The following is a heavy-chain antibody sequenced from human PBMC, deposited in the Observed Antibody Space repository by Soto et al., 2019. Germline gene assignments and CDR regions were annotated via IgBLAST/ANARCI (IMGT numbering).Heavy chain of an antibody. CDR1: GGSISSGDYY. CDR3: ARVPGNDLYYYYGMDV. D-gene: IGHD1-1*01. V-gene: IGHV4-30-4*01. CDR2: IYYSGST. J-gene: IGHJ6*02. Sequence: PSETLSLTCTVSGGSISSGDYYWSWIRQPPGKGLEWIGYIYYSGSTYYNPSLKSRVTISVDTSKNQFSLKLSSVTAADTAVYYCARVPGNDLYYYYGMDVWGQGTTVTVSS.